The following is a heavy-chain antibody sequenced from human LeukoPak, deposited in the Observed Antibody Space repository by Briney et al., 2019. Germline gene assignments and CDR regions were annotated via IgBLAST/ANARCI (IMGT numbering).Heavy chain of an antibody. CDR3: ARDCSTSCYAAEDFDY. CDR1: GFTFSSYE. V-gene: IGHV3-48*03. Sequence: PGGSLRLSCAASGFTFSSYEMNWVRQAPGKGLEWVSYISSSGSTIYYADSVKGRFTISRDNAKNSLYLQMNSLRGEDTAVYYCARDCSTSCYAAEDFDYWGQGTLVTVSS. D-gene: IGHD2-2*01. CDR2: ISSSGSTI. J-gene: IGHJ4*02.